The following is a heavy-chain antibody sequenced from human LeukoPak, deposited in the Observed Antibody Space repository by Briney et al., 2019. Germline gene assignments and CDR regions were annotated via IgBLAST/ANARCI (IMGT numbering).Heavy chain of an antibody. J-gene: IGHJ4*02. CDR3: VRDSSDFDC. CDR1: GFTFSSYW. Sequence: PGGSLRLSCAASGFTFSSYWMHWVRQAPGKGLVWVSRINSDGSSTSYAGSVKGRFTISRDNARNSLYLQMNSLRAEDTAFYYCVRDSSDFDCWGQGTLVTVSS. V-gene: IGHV3-74*01. CDR2: INSDGSST.